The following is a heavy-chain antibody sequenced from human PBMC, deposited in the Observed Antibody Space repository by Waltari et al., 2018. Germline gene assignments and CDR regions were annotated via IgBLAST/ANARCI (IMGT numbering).Heavy chain of an antibody. CDR3: ASTLGRDGYGAAEYFQH. Sequence: QVQLVQSGAEVKKPGSSVKVSCKASGGTFSSYDISWVRQAPGQGLEWMGGIIPIFGTANYAQKFQGRVTITADESTSTAYMELSSLRSEDTAVYYCASTLGRDGYGAAEYFQHWGQGTLVTVSS. CDR2: IIPIFGTA. J-gene: IGHJ1*01. CDR1: GGTFSSYD. V-gene: IGHV1-69*12. D-gene: IGHD5-12*01.